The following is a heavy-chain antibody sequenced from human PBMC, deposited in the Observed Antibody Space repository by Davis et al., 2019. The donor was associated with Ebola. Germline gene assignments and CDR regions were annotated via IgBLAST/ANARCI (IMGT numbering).Heavy chain of an antibody. CDR2: MNPNSGNT. J-gene: IGHJ6*02. CDR3: ARRPLRFSYYYYGMDV. Sequence: ASVKVSCKASGYTFTSYDINWVRQATGQGLEWMGWMNPNSGNTGYAQKFQGRVTITRDTSASTAYMELSSLRSEDTAVYYCARRPLRFSYYYYGMDVWGQGTTVTVSS. D-gene: IGHD3-3*01. CDR1: GYTFTSYD. V-gene: IGHV1-8*01.